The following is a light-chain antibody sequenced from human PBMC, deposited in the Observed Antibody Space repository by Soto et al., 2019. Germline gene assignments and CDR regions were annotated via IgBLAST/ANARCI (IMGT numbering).Light chain of an antibody. V-gene: IGLV2-11*01. CDR3: CSYAATFILL. Sequence: QSALTQPRSVSGSPGQSVTISCTGTSSDIGTYNYVAWYQQHPGKAPKLTIYDVGKRPSGVPDRFSGSKSGNTASLTISGLQAEDEADYYCCSYAATFILLFGGGTKLTVL. CDR2: DVG. J-gene: IGLJ2*01. CDR1: SSDIGTYNY.